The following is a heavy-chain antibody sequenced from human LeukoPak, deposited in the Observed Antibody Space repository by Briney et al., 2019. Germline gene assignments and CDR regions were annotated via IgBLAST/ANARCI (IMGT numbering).Heavy chain of an antibody. J-gene: IGHJ4*02. CDR2: ISRYNGHT. CDR1: GYTFTSYG. CDR3: TRLAQHRYYYHTSAYRYYFDY. D-gene: IGHD3-22*01. Sequence: ASVRVSCKASGYTFTSYGISWVRQAPGQGLEWMGGISRYNGHTNYAQKLQGRVTMTTDTSTSTAYMELRRLRSDDTAVYYCTRLAQHRYYYHTSAYRYYFDYWGQGTLVTVSS. V-gene: IGHV1-18*01.